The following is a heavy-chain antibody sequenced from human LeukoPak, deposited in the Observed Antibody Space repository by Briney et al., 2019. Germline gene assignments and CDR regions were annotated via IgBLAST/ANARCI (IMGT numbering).Heavy chain of an antibody. J-gene: IGHJ4*02. CDR3: ARGDWFVGTSQYFDY. CDR1: GYIFISYY. Sequence: ASVKVSCKASGYIFISYYIHWVRQAPGQGLEWMGWINPRSGSTEYAQRFQGRVTMTRDTSINTAYVDLSSLISDDTAVYYCARGDWFVGTSQYFDYWGQGTLVTVTS. D-gene: IGHD1-14*01. V-gene: IGHV1-2*02. CDR2: INPRSGST.